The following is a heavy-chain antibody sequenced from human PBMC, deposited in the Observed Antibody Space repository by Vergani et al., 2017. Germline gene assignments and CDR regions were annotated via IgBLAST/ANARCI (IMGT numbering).Heavy chain of an antibody. CDR3: ARDQYSSSWSYWYFDL. D-gene: IGHD6-13*01. V-gene: IGHV4-61*02. J-gene: IGHJ2*01. CDR1: GGSISSGSYY. CDR2: IYTSGST. Sequence: QVQLQESGPGLVKPSQTLSLTCTVSGGSISSGSYYWSWIRPPAGKGLEWIGRIYTSGSTNYNPSLKSRVTIAVHTSKNQFSLKLSSVTAADTAVYYCARDQYSSSWSYWYFDLWGRGTLVTVSS.